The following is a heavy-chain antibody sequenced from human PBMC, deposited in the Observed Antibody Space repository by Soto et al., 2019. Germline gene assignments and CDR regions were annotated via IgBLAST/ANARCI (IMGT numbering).Heavy chain of an antibody. CDR3: ARETPDYVVDY. CDR2: IYYSGST. CDR1: GGSISSYY. J-gene: IGHJ4*02. D-gene: IGHD4-17*01. Sequence: SETLSLTCTVSGGSISSYYWXWIXQPXGKGLEWIGYIYYSGSTNYNPSLKSRVTISVDTSKNQFSLKLSSVTAADTAVYYCARETPDYVVDYWGQGTLVTVSS. V-gene: IGHV4-59*01.